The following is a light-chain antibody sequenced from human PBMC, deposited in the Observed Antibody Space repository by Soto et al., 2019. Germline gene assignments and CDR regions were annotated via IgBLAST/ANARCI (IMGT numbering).Light chain of an antibody. CDR3: SSYTTTSTLV. V-gene: IGLV2-14*01. CDR1: NRDVGSYNL. CDR2: EVR. Sequence: QSALTQPASVSGSPGQSITVACTGTNRDVGSYNLVSCYQQRPGEAPKLIISEVRNRPSGISYRFTGTKSGNTASLTISGLQAEDEAYYYCSSYTTTSTLVFGGGTKVTVL. J-gene: IGLJ3*02.